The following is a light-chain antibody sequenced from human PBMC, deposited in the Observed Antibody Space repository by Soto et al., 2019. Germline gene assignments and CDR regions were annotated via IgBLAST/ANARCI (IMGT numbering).Light chain of an antibody. CDR2: ANS. CDR3: QSYDSSLSAGV. CDR1: SSNIGAGYA. J-gene: IGLJ3*02. V-gene: IGLV1-40*01. Sequence: QSVLTQPPSVSGAPGQRVSISCTESSSNIGAGYAVHWYQQLPGTAPKLLIYANSNRPSGVPDRFSGSKSGTSASLAITGLQAEDEADYYCQSYDSSLSAGVFGRGTKVTV.